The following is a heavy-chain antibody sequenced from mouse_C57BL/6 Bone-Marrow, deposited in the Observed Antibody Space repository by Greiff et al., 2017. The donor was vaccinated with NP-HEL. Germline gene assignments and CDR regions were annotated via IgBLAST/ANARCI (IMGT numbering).Heavy chain of an antibody. CDR1: GYTFTRYW. D-gene: IGHD1-1*01. CDR2: IYPGSGST. J-gene: IGHJ2*01. CDR3: ALITTVVATEYYFDY. Sequence: QVQLQQSGAELVKPGASVKMSCKASGYTFTRYWLTWVKQRPGQGLEWIGDIYPGSGSTNYNEKFKSQATLTVDTTSSTAYMQLSSLTSEDSAVYYCALITTVVATEYYFDYWGQGTTLTVSS. V-gene: IGHV1-55*01.